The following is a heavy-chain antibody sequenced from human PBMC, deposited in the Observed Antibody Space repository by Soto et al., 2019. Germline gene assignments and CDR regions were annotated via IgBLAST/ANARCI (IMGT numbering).Heavy chain of an antibody. D-gene: IGHD3-10*01. CDR1: YC. Sequence: YCWLGFRQPPGKGLEWIGEINHSGSTNYNPALKSRVTISVDTSKNQFSLKLSSVTAADTAVYYCARGVYGSGSYFSYYGMAAWGQGTTVT. CDR2: INHSGST. J-gene: IGHJ6*02. V-gene: IGHV4-34*01. CDR3: ARGVYGSGSYFSYYGMAA.